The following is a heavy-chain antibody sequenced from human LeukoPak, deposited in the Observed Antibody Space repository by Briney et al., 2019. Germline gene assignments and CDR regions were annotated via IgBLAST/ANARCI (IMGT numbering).Heavy chain of an antibody. Sequence: GGSLRLSCTASGCTFRSYAISWVRQAPGPGLERVSTISGSGGSTYYADSVKGRFTFSRDNSKNTLYLQMNSLRADDTAVYYCANNMSTVTAFDYWGQGTLVTVSS. J-gene: IGHJ4*02. D-gene: IGHD4-17*01. V-gene: IGHV3-23*01. CDR2: ISGSGGST. CDR1: GCTFRSYA. CDR3: ANNMSTVTAFDY.